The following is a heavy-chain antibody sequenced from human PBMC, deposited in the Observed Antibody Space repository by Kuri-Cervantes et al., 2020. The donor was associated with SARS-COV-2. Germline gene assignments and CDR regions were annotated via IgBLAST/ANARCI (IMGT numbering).Heavy chain of an antibody. Sequence: GESLKISCAASGFTFSSYAMSWVRQAPGKGLEWVSAISGSGGSTYYADSVKGRFTISRDNSKNTLYLQMNSLRAEDTAVYYCATSPPHCSSTSCTPNWFDPWGQGTLVTVSS. CDR2: ISGSGGST. CDR1: GFTFSSYA. V-gene: IGHV3-23*01. J-gene: IGHJ5*02. CDR3: ATSPPHCSSTSCTPNWFDP. D-gene: IGHD2-2*01.